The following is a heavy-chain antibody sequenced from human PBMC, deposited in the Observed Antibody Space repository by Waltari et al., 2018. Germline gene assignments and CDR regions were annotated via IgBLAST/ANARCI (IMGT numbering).Heavy chain of an antibody. CDR1: GGSFSGYY. D-gene: IGHD3-22*01. CDR3: ATWIVVNDAFDI. J-gene: IGHJ3*02. V-gene: IGHV4-34*01. Sequence: QVQLQQWGAGLLKPSETLSLTCAVYGGSFSGYYWSWIRQPPGKGLEWIGEINHSGSTNYNPSLKSRVTISVDTSKNQFSLKLSSLRSEDTAVYYCATWIVVNDAFDIWGQGTMVTVSS. CDR2: INHSGST.